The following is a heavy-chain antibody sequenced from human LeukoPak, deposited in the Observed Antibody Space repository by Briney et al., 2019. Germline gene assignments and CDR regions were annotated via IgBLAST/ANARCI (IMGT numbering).Heavy chain of an antibody. J-gene: IGHJ4*02. CDR2: IIPIFGTA. V-gene: IGHV1-69*06. D-gene: IGHD5-12*01. CDR1: GGTFSSYA. Sequence: GSSVKVSCKASGGTFSSYAISWVRQAPGQGLEWMGGIIPIFGTAIYAQKFQGRVTMTEDTSTDTAYMELSSLRSEDTAVYYCATAATGLDYWGQGTLVTVSS. CDR3: ATAATGLDY.